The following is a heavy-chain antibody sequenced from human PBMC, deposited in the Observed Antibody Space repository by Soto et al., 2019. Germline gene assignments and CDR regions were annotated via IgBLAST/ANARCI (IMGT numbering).Heavy chain of an antibody. CDR3: ARDTRPTDFGLGWDV. CDR2: ISNSGTTV. D-gene: IGHD4-17*01. V-gene: IGHV3-11*01. CDR1: NFIFSDYY. J-gene: IGHJ6*02. Sequence: QVQLVESGGGLVKPGGSLRLSCAASNFIFSDYYLSWIRQAPGKGLEWVSYISNSGTTVYYADSVKGRFTISRDNAKKSLYLQMNSLRAEDTAWYYWARDTRPTDFGLGWDVWGQWTTVTFAS.